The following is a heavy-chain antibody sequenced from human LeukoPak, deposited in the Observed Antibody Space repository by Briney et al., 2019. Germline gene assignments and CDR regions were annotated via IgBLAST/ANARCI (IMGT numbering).Heavy chain of an antibody. J-gene: IGHJ4*02. CDR3: ARGGVASSSPQDY. CDR1: GFTFSSYS. V-gene: IGHV3-21*01. Sequence: GSLRLSCAASGFTFSSYSMNWVRQAPGKGLEWVSSISSSSSYIYYADSVKGRFTISRDNAKNSLYLQMNSLRAEDTAVYYCARGGVASSSPQDYWGQGTLVTVSS. CDR2: ISSSSSYI. D-gene: IGHD6-6*01.